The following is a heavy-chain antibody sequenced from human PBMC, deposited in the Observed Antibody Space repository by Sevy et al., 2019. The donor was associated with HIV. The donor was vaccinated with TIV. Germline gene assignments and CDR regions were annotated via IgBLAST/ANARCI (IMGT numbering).Heavy chain of an antibody. J-gene: IGHJ4*02. CDR2: ISSSGSET. CDR1: GFIFTKYD. D-gene: IGHD6-19*01. V-gene: IGHV3-23*01. Sequence: GGSLRLSCAASGFIFTKYDMNWVRQIPGEGPEWVAGISSSGSETYYTDSVKGRFTLSRDNHVNTLYLQMTSLRDEDTAVYFCVKGGWGDYWGQGTVVTVSS. CDR3: VKGGWGDY.